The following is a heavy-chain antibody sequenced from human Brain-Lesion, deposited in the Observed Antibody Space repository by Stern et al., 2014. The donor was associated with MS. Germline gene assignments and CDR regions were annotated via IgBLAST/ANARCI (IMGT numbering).Heavy chain of an antibody. CDR2: FDPEDGET. J-gene: IGHJ4*02. CDR1: GYTLTELS. D-gene: IGHD1-26*01. Sequence: QVQLVQSGAEVKKPGASVKVSCKVSGYTLTELSMHWGRQAPRKGLEWIGGFDPEDGETIYAQKFQGRVTMTEDTSTDTAYMELSSLRSEDTAVYYCATLSPGAGGNYYRHFDYWGQGTLVTVSS. V-gene: IGHV1-24*01. CDR3: ATLSPGAGGNYYRHFDY.